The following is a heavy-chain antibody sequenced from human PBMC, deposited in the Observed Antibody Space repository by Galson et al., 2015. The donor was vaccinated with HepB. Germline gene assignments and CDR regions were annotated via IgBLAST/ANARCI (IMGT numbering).Heavy chain of an antibody. CDR2: ISYDGSNK. V-gene: IGHV3-30-3*01. D-gene: IGHD5-24*01. Sequence: SLRLSCAASGFTFSSYAMHWVRQAPGKGLEWVAVISYDGSNKYYADSVKGRFTISRDNSKNTLYLQMNSLRAEDTAVYYCARGFDGGYNYDAFDIWGQGTMVTVSS. J-gene: IGHJ3*02. CDR3: ARGFDGGYNYDAFDI. CDR1: GFTFSSYA.